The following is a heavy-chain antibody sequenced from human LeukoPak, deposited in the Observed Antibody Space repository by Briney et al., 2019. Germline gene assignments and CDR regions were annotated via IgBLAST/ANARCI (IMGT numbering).Heavy chain of an antibody. V-gene: IGHV4-34*01. CDR3: ARGRDYYGLGSFVDY. CDR1: GGSFSGYY. CDR2: INHSGST. D-gene: IGHD3-10*01. J-gene: IGHJ4*02. Sequence: KTSETLSLTCAVYGGSFSGYYWSWIRQPPGKGLEWIGEINHSGSTNYNPSLKSRVTISVDTSKNQFSLKLSSVTAADTAVYYCARGRDYYGLGSFVDYWGQGTLVTVSS.